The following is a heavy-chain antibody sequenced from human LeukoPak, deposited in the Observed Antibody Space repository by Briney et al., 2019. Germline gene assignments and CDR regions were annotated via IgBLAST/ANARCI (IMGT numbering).Heavy chain of an antibody. V-gene: IGHV4-59*08. D-gene: IGHD3-22*01. Sequence: SETLSLTCTVSGGSISSYYWSWIRQPPGKGLEWIGYIYYSGSTNYNPSLKSRVTISVDTSKNQFSLKLSSVTAADTAVYYCARRSPYYYDSIFDYWGQGTLVTVSS. J-gene: IGHJ4*02. CDR2: IYYSGST. CDR3: ARRSPYYYDSIFDY. CDR1: GGSISSYY.